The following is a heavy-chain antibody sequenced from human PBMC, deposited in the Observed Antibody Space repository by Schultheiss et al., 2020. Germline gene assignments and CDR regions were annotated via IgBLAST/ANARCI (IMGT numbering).Heavy chain of an antibody. V-gene: IGHV3-23*01. J-gene: IGHJ4*02. CDR2: ISASRTVT. Sequence: GESLKISCSASGFTFSDHAMSWVRQAPGKGPEWVSTISASRTVTYYAESVRGRFTIYTDNSKNTLYLDMNSLRVEDTALFYCATDLFSHYWGQGTLVTVSS. CDR3: ATDLFSHY. CDR1: GFTFSDHA.